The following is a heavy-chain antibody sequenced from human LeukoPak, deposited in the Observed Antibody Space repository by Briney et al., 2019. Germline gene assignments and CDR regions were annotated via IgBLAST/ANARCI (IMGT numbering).Heavy chain of an antibody. Sequence: SETLSLTCTVSGGSITSYYWSWIRQPPGKGLEWIGCIHYSGYTNYNPSLKSRVTISVDTSKNHFSLKLNSVTAADTAVYYCAXXXQKLWFGEGDYYYYYYMDVWGKGTMVTVSS. CDR3: AXXXQKLWFGEGDYYYYYYMDV. D-gene: IGHD3-10*01. CDR1: GGSITSYY. CDR2: IHYSGYT. J-gene: IGHJ6*03. V-gene: IGHV4-59*12.